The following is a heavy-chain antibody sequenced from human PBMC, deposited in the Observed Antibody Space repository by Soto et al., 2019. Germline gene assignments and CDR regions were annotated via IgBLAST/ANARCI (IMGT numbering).Heavy chain of an antibody. CDR1: GFTFSNYG. J-gene: IGHJ4*02. Sequence: EVQLLESGGGLVQPGGSLRLSCSASGFTFSNYGVSWVRQAPGKGLECVSAITNNSAYKYYADSVKGRFIVSRANSKSTLFLEMNSLRAEDTAVYYCAKGYSTGWHSSLNSWGQGTLVIVSS. CDR2: ITNNSAYK. D-gene: IGHD2-8*02. CDR3: AKGYSTGWHSSLNS. V-gene: IGHV3-23*01.